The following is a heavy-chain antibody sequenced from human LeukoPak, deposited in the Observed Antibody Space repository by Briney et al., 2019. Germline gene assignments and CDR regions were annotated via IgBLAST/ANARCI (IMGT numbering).Heavy chain of an antibody. Sequence: SETLSLTCTVSGYSISSGYYWGWIRQPPGKGLEWIGSIYHSGSTYYNPSLKSRVTISVDTSKNQFSLKLSSVTAADTAVYYCARGGAVGAFDYWGQGTLVTVSS. CDR1: GYSISSGYY. J-gene: IGHJ4*02. D-gene: IGHD1-26*01. V-gene: IGHV4-38-2*02. CDR2: IYHSGST. CDR3: ARGGAVGAFDY.